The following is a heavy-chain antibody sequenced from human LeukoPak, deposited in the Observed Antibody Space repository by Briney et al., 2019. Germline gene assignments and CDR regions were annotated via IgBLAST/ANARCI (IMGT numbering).Heavy chain of an antibody. CDR1: GFTFSSFD. J-gene: IGHJ6*03. CDR2: IETASDT. Sequence: GSLRLSCAASGFTFSSFDMHWVRQPTGQGLGWVSTIETASDTYYPGSVEGRFTLSRDNAKNSLYLQMNSLTAGDTAVYYCARGPPRGKYYYMDVWGKGTTVTVSS. CDR3: ARGPPRGKYYYMDV. V-gene: IGHV3-13*01. D-gene: IGHD1-1*01.